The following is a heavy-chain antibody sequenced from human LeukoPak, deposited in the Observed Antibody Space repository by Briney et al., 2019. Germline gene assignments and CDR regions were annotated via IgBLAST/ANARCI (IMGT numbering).Heavy chain of an antibody. Sequence: GGSLRLSCAASGFTFSRYALHWVRQAPGKGLEWVAVISSDGSNKYYAGSVEGRFTNSRDNYNNTLLLQMNSLRAEDTAVYYCARTDISGWSRPLDCWGQGTLVTVSS. CDR1: GFTFSRYA. J-gene: IGHJ4*02. CDR3: ARTDISGWSRPLDC. CDR2: ISSDGSNK. V-gene: IGHV3-30-3*01. D-gene: IGHD6-19*01.